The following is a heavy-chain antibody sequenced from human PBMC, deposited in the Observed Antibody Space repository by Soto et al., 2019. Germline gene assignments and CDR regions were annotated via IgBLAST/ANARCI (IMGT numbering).Heavy chain of an antibody. D-gene: IGHD3-22*01. V-gene: IGHV4-34*01. CDR2: INHSGST. CDR1: GGSFSGYY. J-gene: IGHJ4*02. Sequence: PSETLSLTCAVYGGSFSGYYWSWIRQPPGKGLEWIGEINHSGSTNYNPSLKSRVTISVDTSKNQFSLKLSSVTAADTAVYYCASIFSDYYDSWGVDYWGQGTLVTVSS. CDR3: ASIFSDYYDSWGVDY.